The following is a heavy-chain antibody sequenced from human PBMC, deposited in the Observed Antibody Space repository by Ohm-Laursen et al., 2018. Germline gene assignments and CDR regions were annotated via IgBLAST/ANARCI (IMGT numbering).Heavy chain of an antibody. CDR3: AREGGYCSGGSCYPWWFDP. D-gene: IGHD2-15*01. V-gene: IGHV1-69*13. Sequence: GASVKVSCKASGCTFTSHYMHWVRQAPGQGLEWMGGIIPIFGTANYAQKFQGRVTITADESTSTAYMELSSLRSEDTAVYYCAREGGYCSGGSCYPWWFDPWGQGTLVTVSS. CDR1: GCTFTSHY. J-gene: IGHJ5*02. CDR2: IIPIFGTA.